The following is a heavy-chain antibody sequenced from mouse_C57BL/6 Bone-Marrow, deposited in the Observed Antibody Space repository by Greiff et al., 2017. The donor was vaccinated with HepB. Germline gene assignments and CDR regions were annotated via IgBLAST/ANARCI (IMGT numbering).Heavy chain of an antibody. V-gene: IGHV5-4*01. CDR1: GFTFSSYA. J-gene: IGHJ3*01. Sequence: EVMLVESGGGLVKPGGSLKLSCAASGFTFSSYAMSWVRQTPEKRLEWVATISDGGSYTYYPDNVKGRFTISRDNAKNYLYLQMSHLKSEDTAMYYCARDGRWLLRFAYWGQGTLVTVSA. CDR3: ARDGRWLLRFAY. D-gene: IGHD2-3*01. CDR2: ISDGGSYT.